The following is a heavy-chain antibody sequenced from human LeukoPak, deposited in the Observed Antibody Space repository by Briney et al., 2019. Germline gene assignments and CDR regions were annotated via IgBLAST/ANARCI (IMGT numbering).Heavy chain of an antibody. CDR1: GFTFSNSA. J-gene: IGHJ4*02. D-gene: IGHD3-10*01. Sequence: TGGSLRLSCAASGFTFSNSAMSWVRQPPGKGLQWVSSISAGGRTYYADSMKGRFTISRDNSKNTLYLQMNSLGADDTAVYYCTKAPGGLFYYWGQGTLVTVSS. V-gene: IGHV3-23*01. CDR3: TKAPGGLFYY. CDR2: ISAGGRT.